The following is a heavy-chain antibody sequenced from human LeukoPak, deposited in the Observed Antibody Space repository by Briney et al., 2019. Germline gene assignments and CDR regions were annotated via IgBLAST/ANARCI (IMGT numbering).Heavy chain of an antibody. J-gene: IGHJ4*02. D-gene: IGHD6-6*01. Sequence: SKTLSLTCAVYGGSFSGYYWSWIRQPPGKGLEWIGEINHSGSTNYNPSLKSRVTISVDTSKNQFSLKLSSVTAADTAVYYCARRRAAARYYFDYWGQGTLVTVSS. V-gene: IGHV4-34*01. CDR1: GGSFSGYY. CDR2: INHSGST. CDR3: ARRRAAARYYFDY.